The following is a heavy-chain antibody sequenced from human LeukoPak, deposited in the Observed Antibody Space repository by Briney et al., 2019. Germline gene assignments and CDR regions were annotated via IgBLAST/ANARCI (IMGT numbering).Heavy chain of an antibody. Sequence: ASVKVSCKASGYTFTSYGFSWVRQAPGQGLEWMGWISAYNGNTNYAQKLQGRVTMTTDTSTSTAYMELRSLRSDDTAVYYCARDGDSSGCYNWFDPWGQGTLVTVSS. CDR3: ARDGDSSGCYNWFDP. D-gene: IGHD3-22*01. J-gene: IGHJ5*02. CDR2: ISAYNGNT. CDR1: GYTFTSYG. V-gene: IGHV1-18*01.